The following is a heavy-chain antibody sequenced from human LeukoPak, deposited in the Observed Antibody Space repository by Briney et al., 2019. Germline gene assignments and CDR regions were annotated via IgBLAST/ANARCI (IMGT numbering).Heavy chain of an antibody. CDR1: GGSISSYY. Sequence: SETLSLTCTVSGGSISSYYWSWIRQPAGKGLEWIGRIYTSGSTNYNPSLKSRVTISVDTSKNQFSLKLSSVTAADTAVYYCARRRDYYDSSGYYRDAFDIWGQGTMVTVSS. V-gene: IGHV4-4*07. CDR3: ARRRDYYDSSGYYRDAFDI. J-gene: IGHJ3*02. D-gene: IGHD3-22*01. CDR2: IYTSGST.